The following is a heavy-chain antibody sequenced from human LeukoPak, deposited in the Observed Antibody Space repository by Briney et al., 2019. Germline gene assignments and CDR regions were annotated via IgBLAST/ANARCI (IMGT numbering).Heavy chain of an antibody. D-gene: IGHD6-19*01. CDR2: IYSDGNT. CDR3: ARAPSGWYFDS. J-gene: IGHJ4*02. Sequence: GGSLKLSCAASGFTVSSAYISWVRQAPGKGLEWLSAIYSDGNTYYADSVKGRFTIFRDNSRNMLYLQMNSLRADDTAVYYCARAPSGWYFDSWGQGTLVTVSS. V-gene: IGHV3-53*01. CDR1: GFTVSSAY.